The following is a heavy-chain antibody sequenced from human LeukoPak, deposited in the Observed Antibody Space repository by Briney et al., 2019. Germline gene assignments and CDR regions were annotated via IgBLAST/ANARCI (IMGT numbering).Heavy chain of an antibody. CDR1: GGTLSSYA. J-gene: IGHJ4*02. CDR2: IIPILGIA. Sequence: SVKVSCKASGGTLSSYAISWVRQAPGQGLEWMGRIIPILGIANYAQKFQGRVTLTTDTSTSTAYMELRSLRSDDTAVYYCARGPHERSGYPDDWGQGTLVTVSS. V-gene: IGHV1-69*04. D-gene: IGHD3-22*01. CDR3: ARGPHERSGYPDD.